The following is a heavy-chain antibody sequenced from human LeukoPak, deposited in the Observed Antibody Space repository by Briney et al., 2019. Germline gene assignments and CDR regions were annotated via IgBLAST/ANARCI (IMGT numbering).Heavy chain of an antibody. CDR3: AKGKQGTYDY. J-gene: IGHJ4*02. CDR2: ITATGDGT. D-gene: IGHD7-27*01. V-gene: IGHV3-23*01. Sequence: GGSLRLSCAASGFTFSSYWMTWVRQAPGKGLEWVSSITATGDGTFFADSVKGRFTLSRDNSKNTLYLQVNSLRAEDTAIYYCAKGKQGTYDYWGQGTLVTVSS. CDR1: GFTFSSYW.